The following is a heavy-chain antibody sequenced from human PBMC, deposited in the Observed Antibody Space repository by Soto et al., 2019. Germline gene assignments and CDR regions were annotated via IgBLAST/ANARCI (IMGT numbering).Heavy chain of an antibody. CDR1: GGSFSGDY. V-gene: IGHV4-34*01. Sequence: SETLSLTCAVYGGSFSGDYWSWIRQPPGKGLEWIGEINQSGSPNYNPSLKSRVTISVDTSKNQFSLKLSSVTAADTAVYYCPRSDGRYWGQGTLVTVSS. CDR2: INQSGSP. J-gene: IGHJ4*02. CDR3: PRSDGRY.